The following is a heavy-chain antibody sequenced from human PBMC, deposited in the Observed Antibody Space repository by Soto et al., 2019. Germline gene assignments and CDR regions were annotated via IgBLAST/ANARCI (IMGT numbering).Heavy chain of an antibody. CDR2: IYYSGST. CDR1: GGSISSGGYY. Sequence: SETLSLTCTVSGGSISSGGYYWSWIRQHPGKGLEWIGYIYYSGSTYYNPSLKSRVTISVDTSKNQFSLKLSSVTAADTAVYYCARKRYSYGWYYYYGMDVWGQGTTVTVS. CDR3: ARKRYSYGWYYYYGMDV. J-gene: IGHJ6*02. V-gene: IGHV4-31*03. D-gene: IGHD5-18*01.